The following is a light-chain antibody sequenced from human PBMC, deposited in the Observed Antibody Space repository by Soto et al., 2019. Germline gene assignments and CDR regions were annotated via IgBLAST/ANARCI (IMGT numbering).Light chain of an antibody. Sequence: QSALTQPASVSGCPGQAITISCTGTSGDVADSKYVSWYQQHPGKAPKLIIHDVTNRPSGVSNRFSGSKSGNTASLTLSGLQADDEAYYYCSSYTTASRWVFGGGTKVTVL. CDR3: SSYTTASRWV. V-gene: IGLV2-14*01. J-gene: IGLJ3*02. CDR1: SGDVADSKY. CDR2: DVT.